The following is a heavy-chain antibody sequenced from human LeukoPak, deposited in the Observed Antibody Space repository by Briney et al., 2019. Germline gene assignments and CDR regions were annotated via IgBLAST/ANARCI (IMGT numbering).Heavy chain of an antibody. CDR2: TLYDGSNK. V-gene: IGHV3-30*01. D-gene: IGHD6-13*01. J-gene: IGHJ4*02. Sequence: GGSLRLSCAASGFTFSSHALHWVRQAPGKGLEWVAVTLYDGSNKFYVDSVKGRFSISRDNSKNTLYLQMNSLRVEDTAVYYCARDMRLYGSSGHFDSWGQGTLVTVSS. CDR1: GFTFSSHA. CDR3: ARDMRLYGSSGHFDS.